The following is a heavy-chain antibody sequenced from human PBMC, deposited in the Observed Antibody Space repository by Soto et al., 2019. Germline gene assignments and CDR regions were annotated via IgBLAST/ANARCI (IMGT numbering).Heavy chain of an antibody. CDR1: GGSFSGYY. V-gene: IGHV4-34*01. Sequence: QVQLQQWGAGPLRPLETLSLTCGVSGGSFSGYYWAWIRQSPGKGLEWIGDINDRGSINYNPSLKSRISISVDTSKNHYSLNLRSVTAADTAVYYCARESHDILTGLAWVGYFDLWGGGTLVTV. J-gene: IGHJ2*01. D-gene: IGHD3-9*01. CDR3: ARESHDILTGLAWVGYFDL. CDR2: INDRGSI.